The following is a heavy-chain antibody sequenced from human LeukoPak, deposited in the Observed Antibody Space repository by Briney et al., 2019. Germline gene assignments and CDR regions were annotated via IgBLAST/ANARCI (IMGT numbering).Heavy chain of an antibody. CDR1: GGSISSGGYS. CDR2: IYHSGST. J-gene: IGHJ6*04. V-gene: IGHV4-30-2*01. CDR3: ARDAVYYGMDV. Sequence: PSQTLSLTCAVSGGSISSGGYSWSWIRQPPGKGLEWIGYIYHSGSTYYNPSLKSRVTISVDRSKNRFSLKLSSVTAADTAVYYCARDAVYYGMDVWGKGTTVTVSS.